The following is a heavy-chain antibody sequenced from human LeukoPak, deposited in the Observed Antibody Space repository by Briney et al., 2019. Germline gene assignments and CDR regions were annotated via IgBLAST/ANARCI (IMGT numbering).Heavy chain of an antibody. CDR3: ANDPPSGYYDSSGYDY. V-gene: IGHV3-23*01. CDR1: GFTFSSYA. D-gene: IGHD3-22*01. J-gene: IGHJ4*02. CDR2: ISGMGGST. Sequence: QSGRCLRLSCGACGFTFSSYAMSGVRQAPGKGLEWGSAISGMGGSTYYADSVKGRFTISRDNSKTTLYLQMNSLRAEDTAVSYCANDPPSGYYDSSGYDYWGQGTLVTVSS.